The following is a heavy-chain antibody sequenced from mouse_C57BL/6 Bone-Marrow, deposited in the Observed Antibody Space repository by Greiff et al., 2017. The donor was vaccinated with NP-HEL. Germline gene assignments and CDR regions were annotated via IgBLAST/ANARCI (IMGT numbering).Heavy chain of an antibody. CDR1: GYTFTNYW. Sequence: QVQLQQSGAELVRPGTSVKMSCKASGYTFTNYWIGWAKQRPGHGLEWIGDIYPGGGYTNYNEKFKGKATLTSDKSSSTAYLQFSSLTSEDSAIYYCAINWDGAWFAYWGQGTLVTVSA. V-gene: IGHV1-63*01. CDR3: AINWDGAWFAY. CDR2: IYPGGGYT. J-gene: IGHJ3*01. D-gene: IGHD4-1*01.